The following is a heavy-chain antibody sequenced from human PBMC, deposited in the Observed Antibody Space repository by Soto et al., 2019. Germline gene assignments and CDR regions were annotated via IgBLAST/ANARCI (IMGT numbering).Heavy chain of an antibody. J-gene: IGHJ6*02. CDR2: INHSGST. CDR1: GGSFSGYY. CDR3: ARGYCSGGSCYYYYYGMDV. V-gene: IGHV4-34*01. Sequence: KSSETLSLTCAVYGGSFSGYYWSWIRQPPGKGLEWIGEINHSGSTNYNPSLKSRVTISVDTSKNQFSLKLSSVTAADTAVYYCARGYCSGGSCYYYYYGMDVWGQGTTVTVSS. D-gene: IGHD2-15*01.